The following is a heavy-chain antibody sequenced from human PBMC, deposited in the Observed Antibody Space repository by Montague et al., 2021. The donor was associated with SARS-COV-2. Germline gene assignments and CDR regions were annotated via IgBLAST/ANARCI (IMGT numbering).Heavy chain of an antibody. D-gene: IGHD3-10*01. CDR2: ITGSGRTI. V-gene: IGHV3-48*03. J-gene: IGHJ4*02. CDR3: ARATDYYGSGNHLDY. CDR1: GFTFSSHE. Sequence: SPRLSCAASGFTFSSHEMNWVRQAPGKGLEWVSHITGSGRTIYYADSVKGRFTISRDNAKNSLFLQMNSLRAEDTAVYYCARATDYYGSGNHLDYWGQGTLVTVSS.